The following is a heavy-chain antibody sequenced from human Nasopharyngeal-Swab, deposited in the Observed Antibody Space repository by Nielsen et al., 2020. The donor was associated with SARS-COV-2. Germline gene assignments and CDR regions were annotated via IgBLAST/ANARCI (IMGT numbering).Heavy chain of an antibody. CDR2: ISGSGGST. D-gene: IGHD2-15*01. V-gene: IGHV3-23*01. CDR3: ATTGMVVAATGYFDY. Sequence: GGSLRLSCAASGFTVSSNYMSWVRQAPGKGLEWVSAISGSGGSTYYADSVKGRFTISRDNSKNTLYLQMNSLRAEDTAVYYCATTGMVVAATGYFDYWGQGTLVTVSS. J-gene: IGHJ4*02. CDR1: GFTVSSNY.